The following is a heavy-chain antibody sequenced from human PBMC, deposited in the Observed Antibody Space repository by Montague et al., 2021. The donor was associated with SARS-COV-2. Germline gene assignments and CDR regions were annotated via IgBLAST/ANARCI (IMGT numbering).Heavy chain of an antibody. CDR2: IDWDDDK. D-gene: IGHD3-9*01. CDR3: ARIPSLRYFDWSIITCQLPGYYYYYGMDV. J-gene: IGHJ6*02. CDR1: GFSLSTSGMC. Sequence: PALVKPTQTLTLTCTFSGFSLSTSGMCVSWIRQPPGKALEWLALIDWDDDKYYSTSLKTRLTISKDTSKNQVVLTMTNMDPVDTATYYCARIPSLRYFDWSIITCQLPGYYYYYGMDVWGQGTTVTVSS. V-gene: IGHV2-70*01.